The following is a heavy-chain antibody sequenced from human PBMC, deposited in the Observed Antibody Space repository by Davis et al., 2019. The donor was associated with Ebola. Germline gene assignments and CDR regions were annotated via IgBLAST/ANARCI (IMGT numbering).Heavy chain of an antibody. D-gene: IGHD3-3*01. V-gene: IGHV3-7*03. CDR2: IKQDGSAK. CDR3: ARGGRSVTPLDE. Sequence: GESLKISCAASGFTFSDYYISWIRQAPGKGLEWVANIKQDGSAKYYVDSVKGRFTISRDNAKNSLDLQMSSLRVEDTAIYYCARGGRSVTPLDEWGQGTLVTVSS. J-gene: IGHJ4*02. CDR1: GFTFSDYY.